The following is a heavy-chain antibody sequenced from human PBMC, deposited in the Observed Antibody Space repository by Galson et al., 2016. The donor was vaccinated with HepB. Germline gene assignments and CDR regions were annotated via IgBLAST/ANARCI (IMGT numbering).Heavy chain of an antibody. CDR3: ARLGDLLTGSVGLFDP. CDR2: FYPGDSGT. CDR1: GYRFTNYW. V-gene: IGHV5-51*01. J-gene: IGHJ5*02. D-gene: IGHD3-9*01. Sequence: QSGAEVKKPGESLKISCTGSGYRFTNYWIAWVRQMPGKGLEWMGIFYPGDSGTAYSPSFQGQVTISADKSISTAYLQWSSLKASDTAMYYWARLGDLLTGSVGLFDPGGQGTLVTVSS.